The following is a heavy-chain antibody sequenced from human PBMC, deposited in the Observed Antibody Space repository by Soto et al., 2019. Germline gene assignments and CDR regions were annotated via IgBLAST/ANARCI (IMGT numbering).Heavy chain of an antibody. V-gene: IGHV3-64D*06. CDR2: ISRNGGNT. CDR1: GFTFSSYA. CDR3: VKEGYYYDSSGYYYGWFDP. Sequence: PGGSLRLSCSASGFTFSSYAMHWVRQAPGKGLEYVSAISRNGGNTYYADSVKGRFTISRDNSKNTLYLQMSSLRAEDTAVYYCVKEGYYYDSSGYYYGWFDPWGQGT. J-gene: IGHJ5*02. D-gene: IGHD3-22*01.